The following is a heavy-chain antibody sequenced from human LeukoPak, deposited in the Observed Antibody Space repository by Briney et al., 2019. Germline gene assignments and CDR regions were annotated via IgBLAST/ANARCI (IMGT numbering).Heavy chain of an antibody. CDR3: ARGGYYDSLSPRSKDAFDS. CDR1: GGSSSGYY. V-gene: IGHV4-34*01. D-gene: IGHD3-9*01. J-gene: IGHJ3*02. Sequence: SETLSLTCAVYGGSSSGYYWSWIRQPPGKGVEWMGEFNHSGSTNYNPSLKSRVTISVDTSKNHSSLKLSSVTAADTAMYYCARGGYYDSLSPRSKDAFDSGGEGTMVTVSA. CDR2: FNHSGST.